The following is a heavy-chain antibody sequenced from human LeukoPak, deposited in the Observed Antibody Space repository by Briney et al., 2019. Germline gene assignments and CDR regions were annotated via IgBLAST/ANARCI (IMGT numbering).Heavy chain of an antibody. Sequence: PGGSLSLTCAASGFSFSSYAMRWVRQAPGKGLEWLAVISSDGSLEYYADSVKGRITISRDNSKNTLYLQMNSLRPEDTAVYYGATDRDPAAARHFAYSGQGTLVTVSS. CDR2: ISSDGSLE. CDR3: ATDRDPAAARHFAY. V-gene: IGHV3-30-3*01. CDR1: GFSFSSYA. J-gene: IGHJ4*02. D-gene: IGHD2-2*01.